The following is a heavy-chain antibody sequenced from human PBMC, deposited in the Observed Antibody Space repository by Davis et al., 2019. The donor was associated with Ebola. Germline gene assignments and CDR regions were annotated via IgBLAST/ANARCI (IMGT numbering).Heavy chain of an antibody. V-gene: IGHV3-7*01. Sequence: GESLKISCAASGFTFSSYWMSWVRQAPGKGLEWVANIKQDGNEKFYVDSVKGRFTISRDNAENSLYLQMNSLRAEDTAVYYCARANWYPRCDYWGQGTLVTVSS. J-gene: IGHJ4*02. D-gene: IGHD1-1*01. CDR3: ARANWYPRCDY. CDR1: GFTFSSYW. CDR2: IKQDGNEK.